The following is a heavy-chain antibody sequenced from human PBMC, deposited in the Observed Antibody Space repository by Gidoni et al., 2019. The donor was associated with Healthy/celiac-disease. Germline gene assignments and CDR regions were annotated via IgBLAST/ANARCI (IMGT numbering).Heavy chain of an antibody. V-gene: IGHV3-74*01. CDR2: INSDGSST. J-gene: IGHJ4*02. CDR3: ARDRVLLSFRGYSYGIDY. CDR1: GFTFSSYW. Sequence: EVQLVESGGGLVQPGGSLRLSCAASGFTFSSYWLHWVRQAPGKGLVWVSRINSDGSSTSYADSVKGRFTISRDNAKNTLYLQMNSLRVEDTAVYYCARDRVLLSFRGYSYGIDYWGQGTLVTVSS. D-gene: IGHD5-18*01.